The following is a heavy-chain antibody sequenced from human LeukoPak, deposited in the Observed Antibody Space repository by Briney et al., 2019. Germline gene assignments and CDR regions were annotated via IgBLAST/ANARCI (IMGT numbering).Heavy chain of an antibody. D-gene: IGHD5-24*01. CDR1: GYSFTGYY. CDR2: IDPVSGAT. Sequence: ASVKVSCRASGYSFTGYYMRWVRQAPGQGLEWMGWIDPVSGATKYAQMFQGRVTMTRDTSISTAYMDLSWLRSDDTAVYYCAREEWRQYYFDYWGQGTLVTVSS. V-gene: IGHV1-2*02. CDR3: AREEWRQYYFDY. J-gene: IGHJ4*02.